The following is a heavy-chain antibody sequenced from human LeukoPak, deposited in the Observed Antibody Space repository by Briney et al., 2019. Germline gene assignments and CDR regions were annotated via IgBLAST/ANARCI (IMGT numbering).Heavy chain of an antibody. V-gene: IGHV3-23*01. CDR1: GFTFSSYA. CDR3: AKEGSNWNAEFFDY. Sequence: GGSLRLSCAASGFTFSSYAMSWVRQALGKGLEWVSAISGSGGSTYYADSVKGRFTISRDNSKNTLYLHMNSLRAEDSAVYYCAKEGSNWNAEFFDYWGRGTLVTVSS. CDR2: ISGSGGST. D-gene: IGHD1-1*01. J-gene: IGHJ4*02.